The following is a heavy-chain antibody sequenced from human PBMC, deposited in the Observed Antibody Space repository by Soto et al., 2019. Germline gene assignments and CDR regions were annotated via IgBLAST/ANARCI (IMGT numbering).Heavy chain of an antibody. Sequence: GGSLRLSCAASGFTFSSYAMSWVRQAPGKGLEWVSAISGSGGSTYYADSVKGRFTISRDNSKNTLYLQMNSLRAEDTAVYYCAKDRGDSSGYYYYYYGMDVWGQGTTVTVSS. D-gene: IGHD3-22*01. J-gene: IGHJ6*02. CDR1: GFTFSSYA. V-gene: IGHV3-23*01. CDR2: ISGSGGST. CDR3: AKDRGDSSGYYYYYYGMDV.